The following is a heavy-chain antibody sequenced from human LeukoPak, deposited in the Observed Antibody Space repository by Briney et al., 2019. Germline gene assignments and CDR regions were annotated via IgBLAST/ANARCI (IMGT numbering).Heavy chain of an antibody. CDR2: ISSSSSYI. Sequence: GGSLRLSCAASGFTFSSYSMNWVRHAPGKGLEWVSSISSSSSYIYYADSVKGRFTISRDNAKNSLYLQMNSLRAEDTAVYYCARDSRYSGSPWDFDIWGQGTMVTVSS. D-gene: IGHD1-26*01. J-gene: IGHJ3*02. CDR3: ARDSRYSGSPWDFDI. CDR1: GFTFSSYS. V-gene: IGHV3-21*01.